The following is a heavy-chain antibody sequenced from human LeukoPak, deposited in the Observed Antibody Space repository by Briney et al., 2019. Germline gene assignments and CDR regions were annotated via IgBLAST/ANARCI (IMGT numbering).Heavy chain of an antibody. CDR1: GYTFTSYG. CDR3: ARDFPGGELTDAFDI. CDR2: INPNSGGT. Sequence: ASVKVSCKASGYTFTSYGISWVRQAPGQGLEWMGWINPNSGGTNYAQKFQGRVTMTRDTSISTAYMELSRLRSDDTAVYYCARDFPGGELTDAFDIWGQGTMVTVSS. V-gene: IGHV1-2*02. J-gene: IGHJ3*02. D-gene: IGHD1-26*01.